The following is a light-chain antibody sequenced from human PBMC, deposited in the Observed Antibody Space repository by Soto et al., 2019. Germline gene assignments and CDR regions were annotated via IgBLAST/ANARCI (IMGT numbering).Light chain of an antibody. V-gene: IGKV3-20*01. CDR3: QQHGT. Sequence: EIALTQSPGTLSLSPGERATLSCRAREFLSSSYLAWYQQKPGQAPRLLIYAASRTATGILDRFSGSGSATEYTLTIHTVEPEDFAVYYCQQHGTFGQGTKLEIK. CDR1: EFLSSSY. J-gene: IGKJ2*01. CDR2: AAS.